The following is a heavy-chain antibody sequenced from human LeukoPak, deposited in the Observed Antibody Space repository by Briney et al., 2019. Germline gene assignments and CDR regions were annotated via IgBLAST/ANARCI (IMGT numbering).Heavy chain of an antibody. CDR1: GGSISSYY. J-gene: IGHJ3*02. Sequence: SETLSLTCTVSGGSISSYYWSWIRQPPGKGLEWIGYIYYSGSTNYNPSLKSRVTISVDTSKNQFSLKLSSVTAADTAVYYCAGSRGVAARQSAFDIWGQGTMVTVSS. CDR3: AGSRGVAARQSAFDI. D-gene: IGHD6-6*01. V-gene: IGHV4-59*08. CDR2: IYYSGST.